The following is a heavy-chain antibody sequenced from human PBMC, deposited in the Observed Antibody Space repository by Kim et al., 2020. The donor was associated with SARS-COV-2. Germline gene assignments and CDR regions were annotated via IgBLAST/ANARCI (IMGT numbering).Heavy chain of an antibody. D-gene: IGHD6-6*01. J-gene: IGHJ6*02. CDR1: GFTFSSYA. Sequence: GGSLRLSCAASGFTFSSYAMSWARQAPGKGLEWVSGIDSSGGTTYYADSLKGRFTISRGNFKNTLYLQMNSLRAEDTAIYYCAKALSYSSSGVDVWGQGTTVTVSS. V-gene: IGHV3-23*01. CDR2: IDSSGGTT. CDR3: AKALSYSSSGVDV.